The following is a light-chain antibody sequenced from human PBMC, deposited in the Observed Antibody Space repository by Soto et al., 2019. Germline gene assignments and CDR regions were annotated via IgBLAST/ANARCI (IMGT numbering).Light chain of an antibody. CDR2: AAS. V-gene: IGKV1-39*01. CDR1: QSISSY. Sequence: IQMTQSPSSLSASVGDRVTITCRASQSISSYLNWYQQKPGKAPKLLIYAASSLQSGVPSRFSGSGSGTDFTLTISSLQPEDVATYYCQKSYSTPRKCGQGNTGAIK. CDR3: QKSYSTPRK. J-gene: IGKJ1*01.